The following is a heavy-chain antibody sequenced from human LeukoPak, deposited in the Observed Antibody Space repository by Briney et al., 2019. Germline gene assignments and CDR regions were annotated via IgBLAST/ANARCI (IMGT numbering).Heavy chain of an antibody. CDR3: ARKSVASRVFDY. V-gene: IGHV4-39*01. CDR2: MYYSGST. Sequence: PSETLSLTCTVSTASISSSGYYWGWIRQPPGKGLEWIASMYYSGSTYYNPSLKSRLTISVDTSKNQVSLKLRSVTAADTAVYYCARKSVASRVFDYWGQGTLVTVSS. D-gene: IGHD6-19*01. CDR1: TASISSSGYY. J-gene: IGHJ4*02.